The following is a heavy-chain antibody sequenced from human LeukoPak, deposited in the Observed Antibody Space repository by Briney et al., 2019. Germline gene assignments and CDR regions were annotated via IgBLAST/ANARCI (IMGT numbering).Heavy chain of an antibody. D-gene: IGHD1-26*01. Sequence: PSETLSLTCTVSGGSIYSTTFYWGWIRQPPGKGLEWIGSMYYDGSTYHNPSLKSRVTISVDTSYNQFSLKLTSVTAADTAVYFCARRSDSGSDDGEDYFDYWGQGTLVTVSS. CDR3: ARRSDSGSDDGEDYFDY. J-gene: IGHJ4*02. CDR2: MYYDGST. V-gene: IGHV4-39*01. CDR1: GGSIYSTTFY.